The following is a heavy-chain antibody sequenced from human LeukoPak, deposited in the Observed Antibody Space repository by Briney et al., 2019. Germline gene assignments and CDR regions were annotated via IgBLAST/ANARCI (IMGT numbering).Heavy chain of an antibody. CDR1: GFTFSNYW. D-gene: IGHD6-13*01. J-gene: IGHJ5*02. V-gene: IGHV3-74*01. CDR2: INQDGSST. CDR3: ARDTQYAIAAVGS. Sequence: GGSLRLSCVASGFTFSNYWMHWVRQASGKGLVWVSRINQDGSSTTYADSVKGRFTIPRDNARNTLYLHVNSLRVEDTAVYYCARDTQYAIAAVGSWGQGTLVSVSS.